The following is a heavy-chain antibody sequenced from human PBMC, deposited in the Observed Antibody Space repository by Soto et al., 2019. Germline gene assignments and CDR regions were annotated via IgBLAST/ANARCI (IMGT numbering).Heavy chain of an antibody. V-gene: IGHV5-51*01. CDR1: GYSFTSYW. Sequence: GESLKISCKGSGYSFTSYWIGWVRQMPGKGLEWMGIIYPGDSDTRYSPSFQGQVTISADKSISTAYLQWSSLKASDTAMYYCARHLPHYDFWSGYYPGVYYYGMDVWGQGTKVTVSS. D-gene: IGHD3-3*01. J-gene: IGHJ6*02. CDR2: IYPGDSDT. CDR3: ARHLPHYDFWSGYYPGVYYYGMDV.